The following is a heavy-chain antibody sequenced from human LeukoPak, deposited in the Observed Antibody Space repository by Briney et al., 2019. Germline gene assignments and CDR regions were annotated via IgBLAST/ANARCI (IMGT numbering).Heavy chain of an antibody. J-gene: IGHJ6*02. CDR2: IYPGDSDT. V-gene: IGHV5-51*01. D-gene: IGHD6-13*01. Sequence: GASLQISCKGSGSIFTSYWIGWVRQLPGKGLEWMGIIYPGDSDTRYSPSFQGQVTISADKSISTAYLQWSSLKASDTAMYYCARRAIAAVNGMDVWGQGTTVTVSS. CDR3: ARRAIAAVNGMDV. CDR1: GSIFTSYW.